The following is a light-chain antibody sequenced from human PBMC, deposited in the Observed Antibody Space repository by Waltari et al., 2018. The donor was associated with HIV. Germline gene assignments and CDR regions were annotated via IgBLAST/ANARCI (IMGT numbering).Light chain of an antibody. CDR3: GTWDSSLSVWV. CDR1: SSNLGNNY. CDR2: DSS. J-gene: IGLJ3*02. V-gene: IGLV1-51*01. Sequence: QSVLTQPPSVSAAPGQKVTIPCSGSSSNLGNNYVSWYQQFPGAAPKLLIYDSSKRPSGIPDRFSGSKSGTSATLGITGLKTGDEADYYCGTWDSSLSVWVFGGGTKLTVL.